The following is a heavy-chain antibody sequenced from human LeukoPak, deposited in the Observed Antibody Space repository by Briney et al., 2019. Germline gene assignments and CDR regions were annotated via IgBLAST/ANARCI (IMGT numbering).Heavy chain of an antibody. CDR1: GGSFSGYY. Sequence: SETLSLTCAVYGGSFSGYYWSCIRQPPGKGLEWIGEINHSGRTNYNPSLKSRVTISADTSKNQFSLKLSSVTAADTAVYYCARGPKVLVATALNYWGQGTLVTVPS. V-gene: IGHV4-34*01. D-gene: IGHD5-12*01. CDR2: INHSGRT. CDR3: ARGPKVLVATALNY. J-gene: IGHJ4*02.